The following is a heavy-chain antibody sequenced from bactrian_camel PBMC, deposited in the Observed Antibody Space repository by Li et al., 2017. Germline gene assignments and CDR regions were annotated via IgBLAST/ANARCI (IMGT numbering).Heavy chain of an antibody. D-gene: IGHD6*01. Sequence: HVQLVESGGGSVQAGGSLRLSCVASGDTYSTYRSYCLGWFRQAPGKEPEGVAAIRRSGGETWYASAVKGRFTTSQDSARNTVYLQMNNLQPEDTVTYYCAEGRGSRGEHCYSLNYWGQGTQVTVS. CDR1: GDTYSTYR. CDR3: AEGRGSRGEHCYSLNY. V-gene: IGHV3S1*01. CDR2: IRRSGGET. J-gene: IGHJ4*01.